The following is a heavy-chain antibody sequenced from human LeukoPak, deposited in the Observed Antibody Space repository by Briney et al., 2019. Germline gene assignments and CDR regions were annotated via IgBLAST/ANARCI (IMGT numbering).Heavy chain of an antibody. J-gene: IGHJ4*02. V-gene: IGHV4-59*01. CDR2: IYYSGST. D-gene: IGHD5-24*01. Sequence: SETLSLTCTVSGGSISSYYWSWIRQPPGKGLEWIGYIYYSGSTNYNPSLKSRVTMSLDTSRNQFSLKLTSLTAADTAVYYCARGAMATTPFFDYWGQGTLATVSS. CDR1: GGSISSYY. CDR3: ARGAMATTPFFDY.